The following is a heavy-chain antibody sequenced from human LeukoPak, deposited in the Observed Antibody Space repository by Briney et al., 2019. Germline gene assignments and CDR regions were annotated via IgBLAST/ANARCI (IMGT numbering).Heavy chain of an antibody. Sequence: PWGSLTCTCAASGFTFSSYAMSWVRQAPGKGLEWVSAISGSGGSTYYADSVKGRFTISRDNSKNTLYLQMNSLRAEDTAVYYCAKDVRYSSSWYSYMDVGGKGTAVGVCS. D-gene: IGHD6-13*01. CDR3: AKDVRYSSSWYSYMDV. J-gene: IGHJ6*03. V-gene: IGHV3-23*01. CDR1: GFTFSSYA. CDR2: ISGSGGST.